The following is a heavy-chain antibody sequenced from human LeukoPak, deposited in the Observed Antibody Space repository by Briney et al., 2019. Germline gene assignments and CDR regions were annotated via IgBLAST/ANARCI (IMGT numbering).Heavy chain of an antibody. CDR2: IKQDGTDK. CDR1: GFSFSSYW. D-gene: IGHD3-10*02. Sequence: GSLRLSCAASGFSFSSYWMSWVRQAPGKGLEWVANIKQDGTDKYYLDSVKGRFTISRDNAKNSLYLQMNSLRAEDTAVYYCAELGITMIGGVWGKGTTVTISS. V-gene: IGHV3-7*01. J-gene: IGHJ6*04. CDR3: AELGITMIGGV.